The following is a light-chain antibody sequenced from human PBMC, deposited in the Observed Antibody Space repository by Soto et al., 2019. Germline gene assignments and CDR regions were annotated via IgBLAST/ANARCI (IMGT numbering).Light chain of an antibody. CDR1: QSVSSN. V-gene: IGKV3-15*01. CDR2: GAS. CDR3: QKYNNWPPVT. J-gene: IGKJ5*01. Sequence: EIVMTQSPATLSVSPRERATLYCRASQSVSSNLAWYQHKPGQAPRLLIYGASTRATGIPARFSGSGSGTEFTLPISSLQSEDFAVYYCQKYNNWPPVTFGQGTRLEIK.